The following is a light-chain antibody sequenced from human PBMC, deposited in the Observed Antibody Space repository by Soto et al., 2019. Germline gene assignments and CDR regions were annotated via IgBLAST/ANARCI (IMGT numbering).Light chain of an antibody. J-gene: IGKJ1*01. CDR2: GAS. CDR1: QSVSSNY. V-gene: IGKV3-20*01. CDR3: QHYGSSPET. Sequence: EILLTQSPGTLSLAPGERATLSCRASQSVSSNYLAWYQQKPGQAPRLLIYGASSRATGIPDRFSGSGSGTDFTLTISRLEPEDFAVYYCQHYGSSPETFGQGTKVDIK.